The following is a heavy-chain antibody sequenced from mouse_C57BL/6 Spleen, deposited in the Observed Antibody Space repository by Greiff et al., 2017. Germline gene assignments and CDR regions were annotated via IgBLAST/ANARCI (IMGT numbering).Heavy chain of an antibody. CDR3: ARRPVGAGYAIDY. V-gene: IGHV1-7*01. J-gene: IGHJ4*01. Sequence: QVQLQQSGAELAKPGASVKLSCKASGYTFTSYWMHWVKQRPGQGLEWIGYINPSSGYTKYNQKFKDKATLTADKSSSTAYMQLSSLTYEDSAVYYCARRPVGAGYAIDYWGQGTSVTVSS. CDR1: GYTFTSYW. CDR2: INPSSGYT. D-gene: IGHD1-1*01.